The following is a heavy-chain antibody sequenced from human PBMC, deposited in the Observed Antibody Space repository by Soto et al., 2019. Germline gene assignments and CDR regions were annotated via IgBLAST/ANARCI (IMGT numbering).Heavy chain of an antibody. D-gene: IGHD3-16*02. V-gene: IGHV1-18*01. J-gene: IGHJ4*02. CDR3: ARVVLNDYVWGSYRSFDY. CDR1: GYTFTSYG. Sequence: ASVKVSCKASGYTFTSYGISWVRQAPGQGLEWMGWISAYNGNTNYAQKLQGRVTMTTDTSTSTAYMELRSLRSDDTAVYYCARVVLNDYVWGSYRSFDYWGQGTLVTVSS. CDR2: ISAYNGNT.